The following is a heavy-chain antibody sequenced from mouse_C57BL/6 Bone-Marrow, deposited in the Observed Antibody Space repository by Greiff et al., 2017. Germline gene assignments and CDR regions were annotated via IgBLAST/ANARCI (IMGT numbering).Heavy chain of an antibody. V-gene: IGHV1-69*01. CDR2: IDPSDSYT. D-gene: IGHD2-4*01. Sequence: QVQLQQSGAELVMPGASVKLSCKASGYTFTSYWMHWVKQRPGQGLEWIGEIDPSDSYTNYNQKFKGKSTLTVDKSSSTAYMQLSSLTSEDSAVYYCAREGLYYDYDGGDYYAMDYWGQGTSVTVSS. CDR1: GYTFTSYW. J-gene: IGHJ4*01. CDR3: AREGLYYDYDGGDYYAMDY.